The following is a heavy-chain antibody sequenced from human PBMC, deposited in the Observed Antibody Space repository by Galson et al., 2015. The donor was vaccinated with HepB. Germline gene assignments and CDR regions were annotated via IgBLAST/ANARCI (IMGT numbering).Heavy chain of an antibody. D-gene: IGHD6-13*01. CDR1: GFTFINYW. CDR2: INSDGSST. CDR3: AKGIAAAGIDY. V-gene: IGHV3-74*01. Sequence: SLRLSCAASGFTFINYWMHWVRQAPGKGLVWVSRINSDGSSTRYADSVKGRFTISRDNSKNTLYLQMNSLRAEDTAVYYCAKGIAAAGIDYWGQGTLVTVSS. J-gene: IGHJ4*02.